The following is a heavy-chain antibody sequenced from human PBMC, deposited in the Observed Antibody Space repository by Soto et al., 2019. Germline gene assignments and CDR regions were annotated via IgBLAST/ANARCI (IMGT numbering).Heavy chain of an antibody. J-gene: IGHJ4*02. CDR1: GGSISSYY. Sequence: SETLSLTCTVSGGSISSYYWSWIRQPPGKGLEWIGYIYYSGSTNYNPSLKSRVTISVVTSKNQFSLKLSSVTAADTAVYYCARDVGIAVAGKPAYFDYWGQGTLVTVSS. CDR3: ARDVGIAVAGKPAYFDY. D-gene: IGHD6-19*01. V-gene: IGHV4-59*01. CDR2: IYYSGST.